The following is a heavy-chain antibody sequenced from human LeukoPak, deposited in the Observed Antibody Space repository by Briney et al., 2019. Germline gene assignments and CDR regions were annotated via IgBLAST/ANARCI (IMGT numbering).Heavy chain of an antibody. CDR3: ASFDFWSGYFDP. Sequence: SETLSLTCTVSGGSISSYYWSWIRQPPGKGLEWIGYIYYSGSTNYNPSLKSRVTISVDTSKNQFSLELSSVTAADTAVYYCASFDFWSGYFDPWGLGTLVTVSS. D-gene: IGHD3-3*01. CDR2: IYYSGST. J-gene: IGHJ5*02. V-gene: IGHV4-59*01. CDR1: GGSISSYY.